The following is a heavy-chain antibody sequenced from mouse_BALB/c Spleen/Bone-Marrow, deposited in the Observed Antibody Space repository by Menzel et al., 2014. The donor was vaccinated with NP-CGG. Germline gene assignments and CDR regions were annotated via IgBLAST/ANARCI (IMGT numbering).Heavy chain of an antibody. CDR2: INSGGSET. Sequence: DVQLVESGGGLVKPGGSLKLSCASSGFTFSSYAMSWGRQTPGTRLEWVALINSGGSETYYPYSVKGRFTISRDNDKNTLYLKMSSLRSEDTAMYDCARHGGGSSLWYFDVWGAGTTVTVSS. CDR3: ARHGGGSSLWYFDV. D-gene: IGHD1-1*01. J-gene: IGHJ1*01. CDR1: GFTFSSYA. V-gene: IGHV5-9-3*01.